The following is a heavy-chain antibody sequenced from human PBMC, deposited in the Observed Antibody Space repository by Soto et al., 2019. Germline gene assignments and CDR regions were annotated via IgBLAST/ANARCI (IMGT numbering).Heavy chain of an antibody. V-gene: IGHV3-33*01. D-gene: IGHD3-22*01. CDR3: ARVPSGYYGMDV. Sequence: QVQLVESGGGVVQPGRSLRLSCAASGFTFSSYGMHWVRQAPGKGLEWVAVIWYDGSNKYYADSVKGRFTISRDNSKNKLYLQMSSLRAEDTAVYYCARVPSGYYGMDVWGQGTTVTVSS. CDR2: IWYDGSNK. J-gene: IGHJ6*02. CDR1: GFTFSSYG.